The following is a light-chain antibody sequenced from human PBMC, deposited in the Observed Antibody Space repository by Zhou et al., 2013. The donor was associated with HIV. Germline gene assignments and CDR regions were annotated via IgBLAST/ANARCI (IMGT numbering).Light chain of an antibody. Sequence: EIVMTQSPATLSVSPGERATLSCRASQSVSSNLAWYQHKPGQAPRLLISGASTRATGIPARFSGGGSGTEFTLTISSMQSEDFAIYYCQQYNYRRTFGQGTKVEVK. V-gene: IGKV3-15*01. CDR1: QSVSSN. CDR2: GAS. J-gene: IGKJ1*01. CDR3: QQYNYRRT.